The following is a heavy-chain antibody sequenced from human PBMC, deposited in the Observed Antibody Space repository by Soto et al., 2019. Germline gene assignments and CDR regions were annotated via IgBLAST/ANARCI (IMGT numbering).Heavy chain of an antibody. CDR2: ITSSGSTT. J-gene: IGHJ6*02. CDR1: GFTLNTYS. V-gene: IGHV3-48*02. CDR3: ARVAIASGGVLAVTYALDV. D-gene: IGHD3-16*02. Sequence: PGGSLRLSCEVSGFTLNTYSMNWVRQAPGKGLEWVSFITSSGSTTYYADSVKGRFTVSRDNVKNSLFLQMNSLRDEDTAVYYCARVAIASGGVLAVTYALDVWGQGTTVTVSS.